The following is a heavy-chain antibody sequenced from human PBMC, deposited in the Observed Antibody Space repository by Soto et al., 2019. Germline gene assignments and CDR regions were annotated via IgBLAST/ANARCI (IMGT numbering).Heavy chain of an antibody. CDR2: IKSKGGGETK. Sequence: EFLLVESGGGLVKPGGSLRLSCAASGPGFSAAGMKWVRQAPGKGLEGVGRIKSKGGGETKDYAAPVKGRFTISRDDSKNTVYLQMESLKTDDTAVYYCTHQGDFYDRLDSWGQGTLVTVSS. CDR3: THQGDFYDRLDS. J-gene: IGHJ4*02. CDR1: GPGFSAAG. V-gene: IGHV3-15*07. D-gene: IGHD3-22*01.